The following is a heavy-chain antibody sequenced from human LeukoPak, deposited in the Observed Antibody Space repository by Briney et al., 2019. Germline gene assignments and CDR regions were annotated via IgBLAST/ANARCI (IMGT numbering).Heavy chain of an antibody. CDR1: GFTFSSYS. V-gene: IGHV3-48*01. CDR3: ASRLLYGSGSRIGY. J-gene: IGHJ4*02. Sequence: PGGSLRLSCAASGFTFSSYSMNWVRQAPGKGLEWVSYISSSSSTIYYADSVKGRFTISRDNAKNSLYLQMNSLRAEDTAVYYCASRLLYGSGSRIGYWGQGTLVTVSS. D-gene: IGHD3-10*01. CDR2: ISSSSSTI.